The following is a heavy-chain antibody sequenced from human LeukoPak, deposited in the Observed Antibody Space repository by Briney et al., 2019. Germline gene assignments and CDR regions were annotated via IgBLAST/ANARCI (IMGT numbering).Heavy chain of an antibody. CDR1: GFTFSSYE. V-gene: IGHV3-48*03. D-gene: IGHD6-19*01. J-gene: IGHJ4*02. Sequence: PGGPLRLSCAASGFTFSSYEMNWVRQAPGKGLEWISYISTSGSSINYADSVKGRFTISRDNAKNSLYLQMNSLRAEDTAVYYCARTDSGWYSPPGYWGQGTLVTVSS. CDR3: ARTDSGWYSPPGY. CDR2: ISTSGSSI.